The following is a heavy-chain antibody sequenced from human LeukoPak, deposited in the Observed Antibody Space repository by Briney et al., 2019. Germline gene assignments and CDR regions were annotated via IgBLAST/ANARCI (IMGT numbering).Heavy chain of an antibody. J-gene: IGHJ3*02. D-gene: IGHD2/OR15-2a*01. CDR2: IYYSGST. CDR1: GGSISSYY. Sequence: PSETLPLTCTVSGGSISSYYWSWIRQPPGKGLEWIGYIYYSGSTNYNPSLKSRVTISVDTSKNQFSLKLSSVTAADTAVYYCARVVLPPGGAFDIWGQGTMVTVSS. V-gene: IGHV4-59*01. CDR3: ARVVLPPGGAFDI.